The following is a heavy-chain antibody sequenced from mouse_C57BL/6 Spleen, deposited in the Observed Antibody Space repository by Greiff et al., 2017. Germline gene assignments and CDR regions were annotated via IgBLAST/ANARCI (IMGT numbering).Heavy chain of an antibody. CDR1: GYTFTDYE. CDR2: IDPETGGT. V-gene: IGHV1-15*01. J-gene: IGHJ2*01. D-gene: IGHD1-2*01. Sequence: VQLQQSGAELVRPGASVTLSCEASGYTFTDYEMHWVKQTPVHGLEWIGAIDPETGGTAYNQKFKGKAILTADKSSSTAYMELRSLTSEDSAVYYCTRRLRDYFDYWGQGTTLTVSS. CDR3: TRRLRDYFDY.